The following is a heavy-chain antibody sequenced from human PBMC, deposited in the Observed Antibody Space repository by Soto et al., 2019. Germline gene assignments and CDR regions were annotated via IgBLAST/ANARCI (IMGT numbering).Heavy chain of an antibody. D-gene: IGHD2-2*01. V-gene: IGHV1-69*13. Sequence: GASVKVSCKASGGTFSSYAISWVRQAPGQGLEWMGGIIPIFGTANYAQKFQGRVTITADESTSTAYMELSSLRSEDTAVYYCARVGGEDIVVVPAAMDYYYGMDVWGQGTTVTVSS. CDR1: GGTFSSYA. J-gene: IGHJ6*02. CDR2: IIPIFGTA. CDR3: ARVGGEDIVVVPAAMDYYYGMDV.